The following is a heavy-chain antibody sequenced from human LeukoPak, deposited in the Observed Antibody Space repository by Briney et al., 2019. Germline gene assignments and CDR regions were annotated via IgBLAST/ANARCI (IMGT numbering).Heavy chain of an antibody. CDR1: GYTFTSYD. V-gene: IGHV1-8*01. Sequence: ASVTVSCKASGYTFTSYDINWVRQATGQGLEWMGWMNPNSGNTGYAQKFQGRVTMTRNTSISTTYMELSSLRSEDTAVYYCARGSDYYDSSGSDFDYWGQGTLVTVSS. J-gene: IGHJ4*02. D-gene: IGHD3-22*01. CDR3: ARGSDYYDSSGSDFDY. CDR2: MNPNSGNT.